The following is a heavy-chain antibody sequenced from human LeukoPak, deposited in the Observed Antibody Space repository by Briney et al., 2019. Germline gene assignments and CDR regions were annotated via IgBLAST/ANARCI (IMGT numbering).Heavy chain of an antibody. D-gene: IGHD6-6*01. J-gene: IGHJ3*02. CDR2: ISAYNGNT. CDR1: GYTFTSYG. V-gene: IGHV1-18*01. Sequence: GASVKVSCKASGYTFTSYGISWVRQVPGQGLEWMGWISAYNGNTNYAQKLQGRVTMTTDTSTSTAYMELRSLRSDDTAVYYCARSEYSSASDAFDIWGQGTMVTVSS. CDR3: ARSEYSSASDAFDI.